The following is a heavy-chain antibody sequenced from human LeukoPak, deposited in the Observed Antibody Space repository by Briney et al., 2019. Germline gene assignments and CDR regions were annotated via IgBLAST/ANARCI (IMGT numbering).Heavy chain of an antibody. CDR2: VSASGSIT. CDR1: GFIFSNYD. D-gene: IGHD3-16*01. J-gene: IGHJ4*02. Sequence: GGSLRLSCAGSGFIFSNYDMTWVRQAPGKGLEYVSGVSASGSITYYPDPEKGRFTISRDNSKSTVFLQVNSLRVEDTAVYYCARRGPYYFDFWGQGTLVTVSS. V-gene: IGHV3-23*01. CDR3: ARRGPYYFDF.